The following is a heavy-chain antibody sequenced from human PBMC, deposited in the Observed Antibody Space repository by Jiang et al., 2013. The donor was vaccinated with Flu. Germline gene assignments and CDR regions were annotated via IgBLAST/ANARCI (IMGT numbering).Heavy chain of an antibody. CDR2: INHSGST. J-gene: IGHJ4*02. CDR1: GGGSVQWLL. CDR3: ARGPYESGSYFNNGFDY. V-gene: IGHV4-34*01. D-gene: IGHD3-10*01. Sequence: ETLSLTCAVSGGGSVQWLLLELDPPAPRKGLEWIGEINHSGSTNTNSSLKSRVAMSVDSYKKQFSLKVRSVTAADTAVYYCARGPYESGSYFNNGFDYWGQGSLVTVSS.